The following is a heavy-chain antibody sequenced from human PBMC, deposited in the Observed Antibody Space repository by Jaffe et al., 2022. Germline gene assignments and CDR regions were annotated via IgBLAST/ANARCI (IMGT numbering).Heavy chain of an antibody. Sequence: EVQLVQSGAEVKKPGESLKISCKGSGYSFTSYWIGWVRQMPGKGLEWMGIIYPGDSDTRYSPSFQGQVTISADKSISTAYLQWSSLKASDTAMYYCVRHEVTMVRARSRPLYYMDVWGKGTTVTVSS. CDR3: VRHEVTMVRARSRPLYYMDV. CDR2: IYPGDSDT. D-gene: IGHD3-10*01. J-gene: IGHJ6*03. CDR1: GYSFTSYW. V-gene: IGHV5-51*01.